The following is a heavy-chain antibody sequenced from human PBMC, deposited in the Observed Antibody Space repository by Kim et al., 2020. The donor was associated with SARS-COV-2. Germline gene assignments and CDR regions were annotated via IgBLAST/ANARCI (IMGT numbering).Heavy chain of an antibody. V-gene: IGHV3-33*01. CDR1: GFTFSSYG. J-gene: IGHJ6*02. CDR2: IWYDGSNK. Sequence: GGSLRLSCAASGFTFSSYGMHWVRQAPGKGLEWVAVIWYDGSNKYYADSVKGRFTISRDNSKNTLYLQMNSLRAEDTAVYYCARSSGRAAAGGGGYYYGMDVWGQGTTVTVSS. D-gene: IGHD6-13*01. CDR3: ARSSGRAAAGGGGYYYGMDV.